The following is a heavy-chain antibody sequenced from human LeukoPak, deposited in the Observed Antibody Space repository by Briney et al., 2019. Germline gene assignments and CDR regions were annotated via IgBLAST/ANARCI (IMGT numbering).Heavy chain of an antibody. J-gene: IGHJ4*02. CDR1: GGSFSSYY. Sequence: SETLSLTCAVYGGSFSSYYWSWIRQPPGKGLEWSGEINHSGSTKYNPSLKSRVTISEDTSKNQFSLKLTSVTAADTAVYYCARGDWRSGHYYLFDYWGQGTLVTVSS. CDR3: ARGDWRSGHYYLFDY. V-gene: IGHV4-34*01. D-gene: IGHD3-22*01. CDR2: INHSGST.